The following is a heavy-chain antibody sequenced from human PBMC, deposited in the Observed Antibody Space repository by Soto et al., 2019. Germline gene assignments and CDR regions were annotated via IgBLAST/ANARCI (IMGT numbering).Heavy chain of an antibody. CDR1: GFTFSSYW. D-gene: IGHD2-2*01. CDR2: IKQDGGEK. Sequence: EVQLVESGGNLVQPGGSLRFSCVASGFTFSSYWMTWVRQAPGKGLEWVGNIKQDGGEKNYVDSVKGRFRISRDNAKNSVYLQIKSLRAEDTAVYYCARKIVVARGASYFDYWGPGTLVTVSS. V-gene: IGHV3-7*04. J-gene: IGHJ4*02. CDR3: ARKIVVARGASYFDY.